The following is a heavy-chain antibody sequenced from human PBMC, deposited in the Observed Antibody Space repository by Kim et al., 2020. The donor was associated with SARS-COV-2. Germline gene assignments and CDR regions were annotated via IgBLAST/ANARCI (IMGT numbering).Heavy chain of an antibody. CDR2: ISADGSST. Sequence: GGSLRLSCTASGFTFSYFPMAWVRQPPGKGLEWLSAISADGSSTFYAESVKGRFTISRDSSKNAALLQMYSLTADDTAIYYCAKENKNSYTTALDYWGQG. D-gene: IGHD3-10*01. V-gene: IGHV3-23*01. CDR1: GFTFSYFP. J-gene: IGHJ4*02. CDR3: AKENKNSYTTALDY.